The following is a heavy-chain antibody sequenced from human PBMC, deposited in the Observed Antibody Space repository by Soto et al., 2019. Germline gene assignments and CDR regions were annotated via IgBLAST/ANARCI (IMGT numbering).Heavy chain of an antibody. V-gene: IGHV1-69*01. CDR2: IIPIFGTA. CDR1: GGTFSSYA. CDR3: ARDQYSGYDMLSGYSSGWYGY. Sequence: QVQLVQSGAEVKKPGSSVKVSCKASGGTFSSYAISWVRQAPGQGLEWMGVIIPIFGTANYAQKFQGRVTITADESTSTAYMELSSLRSEDTAVYYCARDQYSGYDMLSGYSSGWYGYWGQGTLVTVSS. D-gene: IGHD6-19*01. J-gene: IGHJ4*02.